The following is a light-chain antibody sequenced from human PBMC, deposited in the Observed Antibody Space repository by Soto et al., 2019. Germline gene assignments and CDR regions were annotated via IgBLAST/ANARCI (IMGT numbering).Light chain of an antibody. J-gene: IGKJ1*01. V-gene: IGKV3-20*01. CDR2: GAS. CDR1: PSVSSSY. CDR3: RQYGSSPWT. Sequence: EMVLTQSPGTLSLSPGERATLSCRASPSVSSSYLACYQQKPGQAPRLLIYGASSRATGIPASFSCSGSGRAPSLTTRRLEPEVFSGFKCRQYGSSPWTFGQGTKVEVK.